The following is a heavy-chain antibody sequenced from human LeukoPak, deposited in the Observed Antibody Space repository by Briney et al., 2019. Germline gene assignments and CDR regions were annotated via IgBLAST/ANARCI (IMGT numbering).Heavy chain of an antibody. CDR2: IWYDGSNK. D-gene: IGHD2-15*01. CDR3: ARDPDCSGGSCYPNDAFDI. J-gene: IGHJ3*02. Sequence: GGSLRLSCAASGFTFSSYGMHWVRQAPGKGLEWVAVIWYDGSNKYYADSVKGRFTISRGNSKNTLYLQMNSLRAEDTAVYYCARDPDCSGGSCYPNDAFDIWGQGTMVTVSS. V-gene: IGHV3-33*01. CDR1: GFTFSSYG.